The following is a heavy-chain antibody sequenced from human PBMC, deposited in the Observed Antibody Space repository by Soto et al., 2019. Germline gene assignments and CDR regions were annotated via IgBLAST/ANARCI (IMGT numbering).Heavy chain of an antibody. CDR1: GDSISKSGYY. D-gene: IGHD6-19*01. CDR3: ARTAVAGYFDY. J-gene: IGHJ4*02. CDR2: IYYSGST. Sequence: SETLSLTCAVSGDSISKSGYYWSWIHQNQGKALEWIGYIYYSGSTFYNPSLKSRVSISLDTSKNQLSLKLTSVTVADTAVYYCARTAVAGYFDYWGQGTLVTVSS. V-gene: IGHV4-31*11.